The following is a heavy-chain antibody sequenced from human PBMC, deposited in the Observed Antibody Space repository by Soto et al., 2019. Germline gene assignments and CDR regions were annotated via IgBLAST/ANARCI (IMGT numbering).Heavy chain of an antibody. V-gene: IGHV3-30-3*01. Sequence: GGSLRLSCAASGFTFSSYVMHWVRQAPGKGLEWVAVISYDGSNKYYADSVKGRFTISRDNSKNTLYLQMNSLRAEDTAVYYCARDTTMIVVVSPIDYWGQGTLVTVSS. CDR1: GFTFSSYV. CDR2: ISYDGSNK. J-gene: IGHJ4*02. D-gene: IGHD3-22*01. CDR3: ARDTTMIVVVSPIDY.